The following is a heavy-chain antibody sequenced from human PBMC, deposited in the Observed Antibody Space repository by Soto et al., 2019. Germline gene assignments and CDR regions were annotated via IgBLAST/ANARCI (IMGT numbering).Heavy chain of an antibody. CDR3: ARGREGGILPWGYSAYDY. CDR2: INPIGGRT. Sequence: QVQLVQSGAEVKKPGASVKVSCKASGFTFTNYYMHWVRQAPGQGLEWMGMINPIGGRTTYAQKFQGRVTMTRDTSTSTVYMELSSLRSDDTAVYYCARGREGGILPWGYSAYDYWGQGTLVTVSS. D-gene: IGHD5-12*01. V-gene: IGHV1-46*01. CDR1: GFTFTNYY. J-gene: IGHJ4*02.